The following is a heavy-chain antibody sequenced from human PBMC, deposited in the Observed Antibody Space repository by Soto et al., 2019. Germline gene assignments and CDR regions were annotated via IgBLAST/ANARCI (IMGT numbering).Heavy chain of an antibody. CDR2: IIPILGIA. CDR3: ASSGYCSSTSCYHPGFDP. V-gene: IGHV1-69*02. J-gene: IGHJ5*02. CDR1: GGTFTSYL. Sequence: QVQLVQSGAEGKNPGSSVRVSCRAPGGTFTSYLISWLRRAPGQGLRWMGRIIPILGIANSAQKFQGRVTITADKSTSTAYMELSSLRSEDTAVYYCASSGYCSSTSCYHPGFDPWGQGTLVTVSS. D-gene: IGHD2-2*01.